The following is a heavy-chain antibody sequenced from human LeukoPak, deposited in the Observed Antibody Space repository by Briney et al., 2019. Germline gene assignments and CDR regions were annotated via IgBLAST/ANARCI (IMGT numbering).Heavy chain of an antibody. D-gene: IGHD4-23*01. CDR3: ASTTVVKVRPLDAFDI. V-gene: IGHV3-7*01. CDR1: GFIFSSYW. J-gene: IGHJ3*02. CDR2: IKQDGSEK. Sequence: GGSLRLSCAASGFIFSSYWMSWVRQAPGKGLEWVANIKQDGSEKYYVDSVKGRFTISRDNAKNSLYLQMNSLRAEDTAVYYCASTTVVKVRPLDAFDIWGQGTMVTVSS.